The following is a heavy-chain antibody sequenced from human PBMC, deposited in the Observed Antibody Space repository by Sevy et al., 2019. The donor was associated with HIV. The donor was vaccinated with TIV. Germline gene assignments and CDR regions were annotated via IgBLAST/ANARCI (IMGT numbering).Heavy chain of an antibody. J-gene: IGHJ4*02. D-gene: IGHD2-15*01. CDR2: IWYDGSDK. CDR3: ATVPSSSPPNDY. CDR1: GFSFSRFG. V-gene: IGHV3-33*08. Sequence: GGSLRLSCVASGFSFSRFGMHWVRQAPGKGLEWLAVIWYDGSDKFDAGSVEGRFTISRDNSKNTLDLHMNSLRIEDTAVYYGATVPSSSPPNDYWGQGTQVTVSS.